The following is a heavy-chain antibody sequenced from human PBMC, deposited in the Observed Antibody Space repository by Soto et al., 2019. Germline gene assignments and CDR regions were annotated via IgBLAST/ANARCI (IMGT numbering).Heavy chain of an antibody. CDR3: ARPRGKENYYYYSMDV. D-gene: IGHD6-13*01. Sequence: QVQLQESGPGLVKPSETRSITCTVSGGSISSYYWSWIRQPPGKGLEWIGYIYYSGSTNYNPSLKSRVTISVDTSKNQFSLKRSAVTAADTAVYYCARPRGKENYYYYSMDVWGKGTTVTVSS. V-gene: IGHV4-59*08. J-gene: IGHJ6*03. CDR1: GGSISSYY. CDR2: IYYSGST.